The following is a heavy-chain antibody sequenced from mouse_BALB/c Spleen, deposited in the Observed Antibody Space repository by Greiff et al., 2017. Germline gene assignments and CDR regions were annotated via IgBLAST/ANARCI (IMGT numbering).Heavy chain of an antibody. V-gene: IGHV14-4*02. CDR2: IDPENGDT. J-gene: IGHJ4*01. Sequence: EVQLQQSGAELVRSGASVKLSCTASGFNFKDYYMHWVKQRPEQGLEWIGWIDPENGDTEYAPKFQGKAPMTAVTSSNTAYLQLSSLTSEDTAVYYCNGEYEAAMDYWGQGTSVTVSS. D-gene: IGHD2-14*01. CDR1: GFNFKDYY. CDR3: NGEYEAAMDY.